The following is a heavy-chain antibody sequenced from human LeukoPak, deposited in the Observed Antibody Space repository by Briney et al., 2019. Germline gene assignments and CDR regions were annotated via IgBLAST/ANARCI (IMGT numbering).Heavy chain of an antibody. J-gene: IGHJ3*02. CDR1: GYTFTSYG. D-gene: IGHD3-22*01. CDR2: ISAYNGNT. Sequence: ASVKVSCKASGYTFTSYGISWVRQAPGQGLEWMGWISAYNGNTNYAQKLQGRVTMTTDTSTSTAYMELMSLRSDDTAVYYCARGGTMIVVVTRKDAFDIWGQGTMVTVSS. CDR3: ARGGTMIVVVTRKDAFDI. V-gene: IGHV1-18*01.